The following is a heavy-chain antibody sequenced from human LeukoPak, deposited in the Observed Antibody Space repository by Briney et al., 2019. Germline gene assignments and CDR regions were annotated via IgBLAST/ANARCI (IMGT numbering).Heavy chain of an antibody. D-gene: IGHD1-26*01. CDR1: GLTSSTYA. J-gene: IGHJ3*02. CDR2: ISGTGDYT. CDR3: GKLGGIYSDAFDI. Sequence: GGSLRLSCAASGLTSSTYAMSWVRQAPGKGLEWVSAISGTGDYTYYTDSVQGRFTISRDNSKNTLYLQMNSLTADDTAVYFCGKLGGIYSDAFDIWGQGTMVTVSS. V-gene: IGHV3-23*01.